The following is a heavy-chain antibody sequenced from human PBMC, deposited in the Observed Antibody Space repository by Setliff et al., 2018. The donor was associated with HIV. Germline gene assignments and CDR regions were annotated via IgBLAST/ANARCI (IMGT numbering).Heavy chain of an antibody. CDR1: GFTFSSYG. Sequence: GSLRLSCSASGFTFSSYGIHWVRQAPGKGLEWVAFIRYTGSNKYYVDSVKGRFTISRDNGKDSLYLQMNSLRADDTALHYCARGGQATDSFDIWGQGTMVTVSS. CDR3: ARGGQATDSFDI. V-gene: IGHV3-30*02. CDR2: IRYTGSNK. J-gene: IGHJ3*02. D-gene: IGHD5-12*01.